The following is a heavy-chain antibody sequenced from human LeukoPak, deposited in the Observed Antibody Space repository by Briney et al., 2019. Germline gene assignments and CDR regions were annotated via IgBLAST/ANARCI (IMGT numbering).Heavy chain of an antibody. D-gene: IGHD3-3*01. CDR1: GFTFGSYA. V-gene: IGHV3-23*01. J-gene: IGHJ4*02. CDR2: ISGSGVGS. CDR3: AKVLHYDFWSGSMGFDC. Sequence: GGSLRLSCAASGFTFGSYAMSWVRQAPGKGLEWVSAISGSGVGSYYTDSARGRFTISRDNSKNTLNLQMNNVRAEDTAVYYCAKVLHYDFWSGSMGFDCWGQGTLVTVSS.